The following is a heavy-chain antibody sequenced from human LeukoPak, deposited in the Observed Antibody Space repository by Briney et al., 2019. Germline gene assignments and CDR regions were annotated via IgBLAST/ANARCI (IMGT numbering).Heavy chain of an antibody. J-gene: IGHJ4*02. D-gene: IGHD5-12*01. CDR1: GFTFRSYS. CDR2: ISSSSSYI. CDR3: ATNIVATISHDY. V-gene: IGHV3-21*01. Sequence: GGSLRLSCAASGFTFRSYSMNWVRQAPGKGLEWVSSISSSSSYIYYADSVMGRFTISRDNAKNSLYLQMNSLRAEDTAVYYCATNIVATISHDYWGQGTLVTVSS.